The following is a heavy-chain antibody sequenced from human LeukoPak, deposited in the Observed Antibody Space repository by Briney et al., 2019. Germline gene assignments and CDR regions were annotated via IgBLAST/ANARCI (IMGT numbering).Heavy chain of an antibody. V-gene: IGHV3-11*04. CDR2: ISSSGSTI. J-gene: IGHJ3*02. D-gene: IGHD6-13*01. CDR3: ARDTAAGTGAFDI. CDR1: GFTFSDNY. Sequence: GGSLRLSCAASGFTFSDNYMRWIRQAPGKGLEWVSYISSSGSTIYYADSVKGRFTISRDNAKNSLYLQMNSLRAEDAAVYYCARDTAAGTGAFDIWGQGTMVTVSS.